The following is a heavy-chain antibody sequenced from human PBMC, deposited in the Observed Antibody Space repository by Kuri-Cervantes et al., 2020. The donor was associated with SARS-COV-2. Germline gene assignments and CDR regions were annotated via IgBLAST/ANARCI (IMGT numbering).Heavy chain of an antibody. CDR2: IWYDGSNK. V-gene: IGHV3-33*08. CDR1: GFTFSSYS. J-gene: IGHJ1*01. Sequence: LSLTCAASGFTFSSYSMNWVRQAPGKGLEWVAVIWYDGSNKYYADSVKGRFTISRDNSKNTLYLQMNTLKTEDTAVFYCARDASYSGSYGSFQHWGQGTLVTVSS. D-gene: IGHD1-26*01. CDR3: ARDASYSGSYGSFQH.